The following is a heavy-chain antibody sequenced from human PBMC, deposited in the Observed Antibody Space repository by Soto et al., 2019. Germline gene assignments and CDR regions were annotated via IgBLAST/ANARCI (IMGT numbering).Heavy chain of an antibody. J-gene: IGHJ5*02. D-gene: IGHD3-3*01. CDR2: INHSGST. V-gene: IGHV4-34*01. CDR1: GGSFSGYY. CDR3: ARAAHAYYDFWSGYYNWFDP. Sequence: SETLSLTCAVYGGSFSGYYWSWIRQPPGKGLEWIGEINHSGSTNYNPSLKSRVTISVDTSMNQFSLKLSSVTAADTAVYYCARAAHAYYDFWSGYYNWFDPWGQGTLVTVSS.